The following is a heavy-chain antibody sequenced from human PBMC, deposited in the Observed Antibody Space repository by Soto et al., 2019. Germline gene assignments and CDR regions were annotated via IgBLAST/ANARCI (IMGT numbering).Heavy chain of an antibody. V-gene: IGHV4-34*01. Sequence: SETLSLTCGVYGGSFRGYYCSWIRQPPGKGLEWIGEINHSGSTNYNPSLKSRVTISVDTSKNQFSLKLSSVTAADTAVYYCARARRNSGSHLRWFDPWGQGTLVTVSS. J-gene: IGHJ5*02. D-gene: IGHD1-26*01. CDR2: INHSGST. CDR1: GGSFRGYY. CDR3: ARARRNSGSHLRWFDP.